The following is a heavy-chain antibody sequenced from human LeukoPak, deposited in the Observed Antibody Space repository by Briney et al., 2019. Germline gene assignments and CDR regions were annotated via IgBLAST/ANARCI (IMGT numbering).Heavy chain of an antibody. V-gene: IGHV4-59*08. CDR1: GGSISSYY. CDR3: ARGGAYSSSWYNRYYFDY. Sequence: KPSETLSLTCTVSGGSISSYYWSWIRQPPGKGLEWIGYIYYSGSTNYNPSLKSRVTISVDTSKNQFSLKLSSVTAADTAVYYCARGGAYSSSWYNRYYFDYWGQGTLVTVSS. D-gene: IGHD6-13*01. CDR2: IYYSGST. J-gene: IGHJ4*02.